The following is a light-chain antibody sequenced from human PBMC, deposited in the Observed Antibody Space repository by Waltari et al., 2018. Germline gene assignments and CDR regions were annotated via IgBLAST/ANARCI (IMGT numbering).Light chain of an antibody. CDR1: SSNIGTSY. CDR2: ENE. J-gene: IGLJ2*01. V-gene: IGLV1-51*02. CDR3: GTWDSSLNGGV. Sequence: QSVLTQPPSVSAAPGQKVTISCSGSSSNIGTSYVSWYQQLPGTAPKLLVYENEQRPAGVPYRFSGSKSGTAATLGITGLQTGDEADYYCGTWDSSLNGGVFGGGTKLTVL.